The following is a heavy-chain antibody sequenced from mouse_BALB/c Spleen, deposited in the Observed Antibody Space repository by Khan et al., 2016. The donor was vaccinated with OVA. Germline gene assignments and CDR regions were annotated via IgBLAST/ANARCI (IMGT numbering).Heavy chain of an antibody. V-gene: IGHV3-2*02. J-gene: IGHJ3*01. Sequence: EAQLQESGPGLVKPSQSLSLTCTVTGYSITSDYAWNWIRQFPGNKLEWMGYISYSGSTTYNPSLKIRISITRDTSKNQFFLQLNSVTTEETATYYCARWFTYWGQGTLVTVAA. CDR1: GYSITSDYA. CDR2: ISYSGST. CDR3: ARWFTY.